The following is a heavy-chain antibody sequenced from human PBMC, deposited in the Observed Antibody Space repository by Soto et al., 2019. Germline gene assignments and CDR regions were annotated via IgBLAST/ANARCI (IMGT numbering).Heavy chain of an antibody. V-gene: IGHV4-34*01. CDR1: GGSFIGYY. CDR2: INHSGSN. Sequence: SETLSLTCAVYGGSFIGYYCSWIRQPPGKGLELIGEINHSGSNNYNPYLKSRVTISVDTSKNQFSLKLSSVTAADTAVYYCARDEYSSSSAGVDPWGQGTLVTVFS. D-gene: IGHD6-6*01. J-gene: IGHJ5*02. CDR3: ARDEYSSSSAGVDP.